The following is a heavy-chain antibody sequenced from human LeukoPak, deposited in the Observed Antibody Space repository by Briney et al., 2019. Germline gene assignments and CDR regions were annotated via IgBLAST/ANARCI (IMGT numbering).Heavy chain of an antibody. Sequence: SETLSLTCTVSGGSISSYCWSWIRQPPGKGLEWIGYIYYSGSTNYNPSLKSRVTISVDTSKNQFSLKLSSVTAADTAVYYCAREGHPYSSGWFGEVYYFDYWGQGTLVTVSS. J-gene: IGHJ4*02. CDR3: AREGHPYSSGWFGEVYYFDY. CDR2: IYYSGST. CDR1: GGSISSYC. V-gene: IGHV4-59*01. D-gene: IGHD6-19*01.